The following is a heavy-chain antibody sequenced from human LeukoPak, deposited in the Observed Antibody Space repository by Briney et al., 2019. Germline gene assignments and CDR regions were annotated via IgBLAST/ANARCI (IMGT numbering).Heavy chain of an antibody. CDR1: GGSFSGYY. CDR3: ATPGIDYSGSRFDY. Sequence: PSETLSLTCGVHGGSFSGYYCNWIRQSPGKGLEWIGHINHNGKTNYNPSLKSRVTMSVDTSKNQFSLKLSSVTAADTAVYYCATPGIDYSGSRFDYWGQGTLVTVSS. D-gene: IGHD6-6*01. V-gene: IGHV4-34*01. J-gene: IGHJ4*02. CDR2: INHNGKT.